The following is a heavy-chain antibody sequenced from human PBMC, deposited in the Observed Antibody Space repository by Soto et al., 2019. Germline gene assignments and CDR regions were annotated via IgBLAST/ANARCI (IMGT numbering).Heavy chain of an antibody. V-gene: IGHV3-21*01. CDR3: ARGGDGYNWYAFDI. D-gene: IGHD5-12*01. CDR2: ISSSSSYI. CDR1: GFTFSSYS. J-gene: IGHJ3*02. Sequence: EVQLVESGGGLVKPGGSLRLSCAASGFTFSSYSMNWVRQAPGKGLEWVSSISSSSSYIYYADSVKGRFTISRDNAKNSLYLQMNSLRAEDTAVYYCARGGDGYNWYAFDIWGQGTMVTVSS.